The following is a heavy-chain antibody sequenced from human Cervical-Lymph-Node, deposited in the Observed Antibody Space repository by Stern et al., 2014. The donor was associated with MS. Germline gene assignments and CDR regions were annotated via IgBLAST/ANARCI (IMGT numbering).Heavy chain of an antibody. CDR3: VRDPHTTFTTGYPY. J-gene: IGHJ4*02. D-gene: IGHD4-11*01. CDR2: INPGGGST. Sequence: QMQLVQSGAEVKKPGASVKVSCKASGYTFTNYYIHWVRQAHGQRLEWMGVINPGGGSTSYAQKFQGRFSMTRDTPTNTVYMEMRSLRSDDTAVYYCVRDPHTTFTTGYPYWGQGTLVTVSS. CDR1: GYTFTNYY. V-gene: IGHV1-46*01.